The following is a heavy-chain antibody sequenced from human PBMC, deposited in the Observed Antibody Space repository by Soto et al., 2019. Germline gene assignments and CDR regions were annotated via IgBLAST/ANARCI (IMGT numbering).Heavy chain of an antibody. Sequence: SETLSLTCDVSGDSISTSSYYWVWIRQPPGKGLEWIASIYYSGATYYNPSLQSRVTISVDTSNNRFSLTLSSLTAADTAVYFCARLAYSGYLQTWGQGSPVTVSS. CDR1: GDSISTSSYY. D-gene: IGHD1-26*01. J-gene: IGHJ1*01. CDR2: IYYSGAT. V-gene: IGHV4-39*02. CDR3: ARLAYSGYLQT.